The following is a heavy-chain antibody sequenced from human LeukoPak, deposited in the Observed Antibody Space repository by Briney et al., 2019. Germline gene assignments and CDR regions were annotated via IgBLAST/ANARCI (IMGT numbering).Heavy chain of an antibody. CDR3: ARDAYTAMVYYFDY. V-gene: IGHV3-21*01. CDR1: GFTFSSYS. D-gene: IGHD5-18*01. CDR2: ISSSSSYI. J-gene: IGHJ4*02. Sequence: GGSLRLSCAASGFTFSSYSMNWVRQAPGKGLEWVSSISSSSSYIYYADSVKGRFTISRDNAKNSLYLQMNSLRAEDTAVYYCARDAYTAMVYYFDYWGQGTLVTVSS.